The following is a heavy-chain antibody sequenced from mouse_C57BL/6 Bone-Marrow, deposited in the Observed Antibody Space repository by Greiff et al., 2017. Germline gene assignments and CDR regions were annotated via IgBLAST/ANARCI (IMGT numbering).Heavy chain of an antibody. Sequence: LVESGPELVKPGASVKISCKASGYSFTDYNVNWVKQSNGKSLEWIGVIRPNDGTTSNNQKIKGKATLTVDNTSSTAYMQFNSLTSEDSADYYIERGYNYDYAMDYWGQGTSVTVSS. CDR1: GYSFTDYN. V-gene: IGHV1-39*01. CDR3: ERGYNYDYAMDY. D-gene: IGHD2-12*01. J-gene: IGHJ4*01. CDR2: IRPNDGTT.